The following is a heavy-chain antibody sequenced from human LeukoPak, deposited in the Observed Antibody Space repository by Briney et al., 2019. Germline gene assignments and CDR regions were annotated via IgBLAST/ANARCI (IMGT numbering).Heavy chain of an antibody. CDR2: INPNSGGT. V-gene: IGHV1-2*02. J-gene: IGHJ3*02. CDR3: ARAGRIMITMVRGALASSDGFDI. D-gene: IGHD3-10*01. CDR1: GYTFTGYY. Sequence: ASVKVSCKASGYTFTGYYIHWVRQAPGQGLEWMGRINPNSGGTKYAQKFQDRVTMTRDTSISTAYMELSRLRSDDTAVYYCARAGRIMITMVRGALASSDGFDIWGQGKMVTVSS.